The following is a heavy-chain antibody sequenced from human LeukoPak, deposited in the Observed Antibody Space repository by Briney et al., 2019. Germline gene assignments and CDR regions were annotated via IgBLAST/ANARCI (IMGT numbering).Heavy chain of an antibody. J-gene: IGHJ3*02. CDR2: ISGSGGST. D-gene: IGHD3-3*01. CDR1: GFSFSSYA. Sequence: GGSLRLSCPASGFSFSSYAMSWVRQAPAKGLEWVSAISGSGGSTYYADSVKGRFTISRDNSKNTLYLQMNSLRAEDTAVYYCPKELYDFWSGYYRGGAFDIWGQGTMVTVSS. V-gene: IGHV3-23*01. CDR3: PKELYDFWSGYYRGGAFDI.